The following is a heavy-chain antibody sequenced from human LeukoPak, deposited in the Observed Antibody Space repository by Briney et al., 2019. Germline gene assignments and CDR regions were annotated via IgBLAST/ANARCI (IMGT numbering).Heavy chain of an antibody. Sequence: SETLSLTCAVYGGSFSGYYRSWIRQPPGKGLEWIGEINHSGSTNYNPSLKSRVTISVDTSKNQFSLKLSSVTAADTAVYYCARRYYGGMKFDYWGQGTLVTVSS. V-gene: IGHV4-34*01. CDR3: ARRYYGGMKFDY. D-gene: IGHD4-23*01. CDR2: INHSGST. J-gene: IGHJ4*02. CDR1: GGSFSGYY.